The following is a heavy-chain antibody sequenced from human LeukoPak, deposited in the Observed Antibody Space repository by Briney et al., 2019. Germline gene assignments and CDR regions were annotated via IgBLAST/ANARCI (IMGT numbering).Heavy chain of an antibody. J-gene: IGHJ4*02. V-gene: IGHV4-31*03. CDR3: ARASPSLDTDYGDYRFSSGIDY. D-gene: IGHD4-17*01. CDR1: GGSISSGGYY. CDR2: IYYSGST. Sequence: PSQTLSLTCTVSGGSISSGGYYWSWIRQHPGKGLEWIGYIYYSGSTYYNPSLKSRVTISVDTSKNQFSLKLSSVTAADTAVYYCARASPSLDTDYGDYRFSSGIDYWGQGTLVTVSS.